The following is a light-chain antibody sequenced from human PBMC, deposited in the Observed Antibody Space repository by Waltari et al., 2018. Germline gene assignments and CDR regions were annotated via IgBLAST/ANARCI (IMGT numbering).Light chain of an antibody. Sequence: DVVMTQSPPSLPVTLGQPASMSCRSSQTLIYTDGNTYLSWFLQRPGQSPRRLSSKVSDRDPGVPDRVRGSGSGTDFTLRIKKVEAEDVGVYYCMQGTHWPWTFGQGTKMEIE. J-gene: IGKJ1*01. V-gene: IGKV2-30*01. CDR3: MQGTHWPWT. CDR2: KVS. CDR1: QTLIYTDGNTY.